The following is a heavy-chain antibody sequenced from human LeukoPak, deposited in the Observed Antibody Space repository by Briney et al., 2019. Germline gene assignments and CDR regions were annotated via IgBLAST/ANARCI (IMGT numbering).Heavy chain of an antibody. CDR2: IKTKSGGT. CDR3: ARDFNDSSGYSLFGY. CDR1: GYTFAGYY. Sequence: GASVKVSCKASGYTFAGYYMHWGRQSPGQRLECRGWIKTKSGGTNYAQNFQGRVTMTRDTSISTAYMGLRGLRSDDTGVYYCARDFNDSSGYSLFGYWGQGTLVTVSS. D-gene: IGHD3-22*01. J-gene: IGHJ4*02. V-gene: IGHV1-2*02.